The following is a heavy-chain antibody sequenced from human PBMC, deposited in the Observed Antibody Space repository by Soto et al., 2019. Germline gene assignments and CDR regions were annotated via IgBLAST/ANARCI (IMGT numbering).Heavy chain of an antibody. Sequence: GGSLRISFAASGFTFSSYSMDWVRQAPGKGLEWVSYISSSGTTIYYADPVKGRFTISRDNAENSLYLQVDSLRAEDTAVYYCARKGWGSSYYYTDVWGKGTTVTVSS. J-gene: IGHJ6*03. CDR3: ARKGWGSSYYYTDV. D-gene: IGHD3-16*01. CDR1: GFTFSSYS. V-gene: IGHV3-48*01. CDR2: ISSSGTTI.